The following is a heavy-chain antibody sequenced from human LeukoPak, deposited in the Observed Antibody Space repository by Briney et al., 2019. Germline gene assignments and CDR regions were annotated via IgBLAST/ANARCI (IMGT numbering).Heavy chain of an antibody. CDR1: GFSFSSYS. CDR3: ARGADEFLEWLLFFDY. CDR2: ISSSSSTI. Sequence: GGSLRLSCAASGFSFSSYSMNWVRQAPGKGLEWVSYISSSSSTIYYADSVKGRFTITRDNAKNSLYLQMNSLRAEDTAVYYCARGADEFLEWLLFFDYWGQGTLVTVSS. D-gene: IGHD3-3*01. J-gene: IGHJ4*02. V-gene: IGHV3-48*04.